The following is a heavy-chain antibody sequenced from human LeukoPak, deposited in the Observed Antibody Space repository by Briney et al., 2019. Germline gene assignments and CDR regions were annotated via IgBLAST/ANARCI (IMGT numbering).Heavy chain of an antibody. CDR2: IYHSGST. Sequence: SETLSLTCAVSGYSISSGYYWGWIRQPPGKGLEWIGSIYHSGSTYYNPSLKSRVTISVDTSKNQFSLKLSSVTAADTAVYYCARGGEYSYGPTLDYWGQGTLVTVSS. CDR3: ARGGEYSYGPTLDY. D-gene: IGHD5-18*01. CDR1: GYSISSGYY. V-gene: IGHV4-38-2*01. J-gene: IGHJ4*02.